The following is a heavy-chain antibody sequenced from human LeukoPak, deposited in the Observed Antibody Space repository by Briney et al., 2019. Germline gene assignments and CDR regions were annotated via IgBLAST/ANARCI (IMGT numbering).Heavy chain of an antibody. CDR1: EFVVSSNS. V-gene: IGHV3-53*05. D-gene: IGHD6-19*01. Sequence: GGSQRLSCAASEFVVSSNSMSWVRQAPGKGLEWVSIIYSGGSTYYADSVKGRFTISRDNSKNTLYLQMNSLRAEDTAVYYCARDSSGWYARWFDPWGQGTLVTVSS. CDR3: ARDSSGWYARWFDP. J-gene: IGHJ5*02. CDR2: IYSGGST.